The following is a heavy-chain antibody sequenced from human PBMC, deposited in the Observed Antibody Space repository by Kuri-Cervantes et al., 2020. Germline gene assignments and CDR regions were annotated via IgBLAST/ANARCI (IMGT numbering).Heavy chain of an antibody. CDR3: ARRYLDGGADY. CDR1: GYTFTGYY. D-gene: IGHD3/OR15-3a*01. V-gene: IGHV1-2*04. Sequence: ASVKVSCKASGYTFTGYYMHWVRQARGQGLEWMGWINPNSGGTNYAQKFQGWVTMTRDTSISTAYMELSRLRSDDTAVYYCARRYLDGGADYWGQGTLVTVSS. CDR2: INPNSGGT. J-gene: IGHJ4*02.